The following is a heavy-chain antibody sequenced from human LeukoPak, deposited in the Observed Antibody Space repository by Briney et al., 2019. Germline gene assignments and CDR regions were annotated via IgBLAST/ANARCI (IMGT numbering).Heavy chain of an antibody. CDR3: ARGSAVVVTAIDYYYYGMDV. V-gene: IGHV4-34*01. CDR2: INHSGST. CDR1: SGSISTFY. D-gene: IGHD2-21*02. Sequence: SETLSLTCTVSSGSISTFYWSWIRQPPGKGLEWIGEINHSGSTNYNPSLKSRVTISVDTSKNQFSLKLSSVTAADTAVYYCARGSAVVVTAIDYYYYGMDVWGQGTTVTVSS. J-gene: IGHJ6*02.